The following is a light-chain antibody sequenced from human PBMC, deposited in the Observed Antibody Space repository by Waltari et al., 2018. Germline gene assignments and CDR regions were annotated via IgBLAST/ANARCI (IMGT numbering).Light chain of an antibody. V-gene: IGLV2-23*01. CDR3: CSYAGSSTWV. CDR2: EGS. CDR1: SSDVGRSNL. Sequence: QSALTQPASVSGSPGQSITISCTGTSSDVGRSNLVSWYQQHPGKAPKLIIYEGSKRPSGVSNRFSGSKSGNTASLTISGLQAEDEADYYCCSYAGSSTWVFGGGTKLTVL. J-gene: IGLJ3*02.